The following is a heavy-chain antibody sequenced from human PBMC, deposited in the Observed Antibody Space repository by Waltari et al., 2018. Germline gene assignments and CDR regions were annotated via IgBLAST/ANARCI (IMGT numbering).Heavy chain of an antibody. J-gene: IGHJ4*02. Sequence: QVQLQQSGPGLVKPSQPLSLTCALSGDSVSTNSAAGNWIRQSPSRGLEWLGRTYYRAKWYNDYAVSVKSRITSNPDTSKNQFSLQLNSVTPEDTAVYYCARGSGGWYGQPLDYWGQGTLVTVSS. CDR1: GDSVSTNSAA. CDR2: TYYRAKWYN. CDR3: ARGSGGWYGQPLDY. D-gene: IGHD6-19*01. V-gene: IGHV6-1*01.